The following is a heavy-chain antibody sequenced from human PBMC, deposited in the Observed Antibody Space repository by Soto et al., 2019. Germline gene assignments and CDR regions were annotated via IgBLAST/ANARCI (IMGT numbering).Heavy chain of an antibody. V-gene: IGHV4-59*01. CDR3: ARDGKGSSWVGGVWFDP. Sequence: QVQLQESGPGLVKPSETLSLTCTVSGGSISSYYWSWIRQPPGKGLEWIGYIYYSGSTNYNPSLKSQVTISVDTSKNQFSLKLSSVTAADTAVYYCARDGKGSSWVGGVWFDPWGQGTLVTVSS. D-gene: IGHD6-13*01. CDR2: IYYSGST. J-gene: IGHJ5*02. CDR1: GGSISSYY.